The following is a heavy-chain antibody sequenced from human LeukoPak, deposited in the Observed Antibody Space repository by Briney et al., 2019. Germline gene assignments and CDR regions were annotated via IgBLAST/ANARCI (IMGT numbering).Heavy chain of an antibody. J-gene: IGHJ6*03. Sequence: SETLSLTCTVSGGPIINYYWSWIRQPAGTGLEWVGRIYVTGSTIYNPSLQSRLSMSVDTSKNQFSLRLTSVTASDTAVYYCARLKYYDSTGYSAGYYMDVWGKGITVTVSS. V-gene: IGHV4-4*07. CDR2: IYVTGST. CDR1: GGPIINYY. D-gene: IGHD3-22*01. CDR3: ARLKYYDSTGYSAGYYMDV.